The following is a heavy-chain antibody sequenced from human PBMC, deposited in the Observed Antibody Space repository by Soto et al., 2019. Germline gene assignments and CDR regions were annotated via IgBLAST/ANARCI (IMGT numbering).Heavy chain of an antibody. CDR1: GFTFSSYA. V-gene: IGHV3-23*01. J-gene: IGHJ4*02. D-gene: IGHD3-10*01. CDR2: ISGSGGST. CDR3: AKEYLEGVGEGVLLWFGELSANDY. Sequence: GGSLRLSCAASGFTFSSYAMSWVRQAPGKGLEWVSAISGSGGSTYYADSVKGRFTISRDNSKNTLYLQMNSLRAEDTAVYYCAKEYLEGVGEGVLLWFGELSANDYWGQGTLVTVSS.